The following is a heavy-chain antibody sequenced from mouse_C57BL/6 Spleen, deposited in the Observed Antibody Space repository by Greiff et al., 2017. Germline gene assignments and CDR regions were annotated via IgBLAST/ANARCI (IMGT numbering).Heavy chain of an antibody. CDR2: IYPGDGDT. D-gene: IGHD2-4*01. V-gene: IGHV1-80*01. J-gene: IGHJ1*03. CDR1: GYAFSSSW. Sequence: VQLQQSGPELVKPGASVKISCKASGYAFSSSWMYWVKQRPGNGLEWIGQIYPGDGDTNYNGKFKGKATLTADKSSSTAYMQLSSLTSEDSAVYFCARRDDYSLYYDVWGTGTTVTVSS. CDR3: ARRDDYSLYYDV.